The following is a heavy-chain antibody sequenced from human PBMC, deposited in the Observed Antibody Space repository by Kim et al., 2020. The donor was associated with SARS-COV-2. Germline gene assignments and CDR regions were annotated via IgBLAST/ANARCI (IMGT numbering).Heavy chain of an antibody. Sequence: GGSLRLSCAASGFTFDDYAMHWVRQAPGKGLEWVSGISWNSGSIGYADSVKGRFTISRDNAKNSLYLQMNSLRAEDTALYYCAKVEPGIAAAGTVEDAFDIWGQGTMVTVSS. CDR2: ISWNSGSI. CDR3: AKVEPGIAAAGTVEDAFDI. V-gene: IGHV3-9*01. J-gene: IGHJ3*02. D-gene: IGHD6-13*01. CDR1: GFTFDDYA.